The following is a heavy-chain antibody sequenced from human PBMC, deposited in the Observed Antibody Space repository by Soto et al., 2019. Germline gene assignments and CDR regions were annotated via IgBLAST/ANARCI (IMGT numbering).Heavy chain of an antibody. V-gene: IGHV1-18*01. CDR3: ARGDYDFWSGYPYYYYGMDD. Sequence: ASVKVSCKASGYTFTSYGISWVRQAPGQGLEWMGWISAYNGNTTYAQKPQGRVTMTTDTSTSTAYMELRSLRSDDTAVYYCARGDYDFWSGYPYYYYGMDDWGQGTTVTVSS. CDR1: GYTFTSYG. D-gene: IGHD3-3*01. J-gene: IGHJ6*02. CDR2: ISAYNGNT.